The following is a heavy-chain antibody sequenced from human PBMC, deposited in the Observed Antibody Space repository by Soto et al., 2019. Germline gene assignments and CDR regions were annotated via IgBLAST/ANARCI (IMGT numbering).Heavy chain of an antibody. V-gene: IGHV4-59*01. CDR1: GASINNYY. CDR2: IYYNGST. D-gene: IGHD4-17*01. CDR3: ARDWSGYGDFIY. Sequence: TSETLSLTCTVSGASINNYYLGWFRQSPGKGLEWIGYIYYNGSTNYNPSLKSRVTISVDTSKNQFSLKLSSVTAADTAVYYCARDWSGYGDFIYWGQGTLVTVSS. J-gene: IGHJ4*02.